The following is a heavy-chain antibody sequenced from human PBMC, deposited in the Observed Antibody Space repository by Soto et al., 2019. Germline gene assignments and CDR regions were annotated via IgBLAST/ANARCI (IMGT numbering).Heavy chain of an antibody. CDR3: ARGLRIYGMDV. CDR1: GYTFTSYY. Sequence: ASVEVSCKASGYTFTSYYINWVRQATGQGLEWMGWMNPNSGNTGYAQKFQGRVTMTRNTSISTAYMELSSLRSEDTAVYYCARGLRIYGMDVWGQGTTVTVSS. CDR2: MNPNSGNT. J-gene: IGHJ6*02. V-gene: IGHV1-8*01. D-gene: IGHD2-15*01.